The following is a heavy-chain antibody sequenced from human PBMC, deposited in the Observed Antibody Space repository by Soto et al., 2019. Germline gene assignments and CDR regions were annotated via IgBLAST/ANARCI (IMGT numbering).Heavy chain of an antibody. Sequence: GGSLRLSCAASGFTFSSYAMSWVRQAPGKGLEWVSAISGSGGSTYYADSVKGRFTISRDNSKNTLYLQMNSLRAEDTAVYYCAKGAAADSYYYYGMDVWGQGTTVTVSS. CDR3: AKGAAADSYYYYGMDV. CDR2: ISGSGGST. D-gene: IGHD6-13*01. J-gene: IGHJ6*02. V-gene: IGHV3-23*01. CDR1: GFTFSSYA.